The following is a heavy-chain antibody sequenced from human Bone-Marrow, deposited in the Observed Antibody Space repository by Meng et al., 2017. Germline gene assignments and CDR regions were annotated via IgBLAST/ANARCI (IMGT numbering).Heavy chain of an antibody. J-gene: IGHJ3*02. CDR2: INPNSGGT. Sequence: ASVKVSCKASGYTFTGYYMHWVRQAPGQGLEWMGRINPNSGGTNYAQKFQGRVTMTRDTSISTAYMELSSLRSEDTAVYYCARYPSYYDILTGIALIDAFDIWGQGTMVTVSS. V-gene: IGHV1-2*06. CDR1: GYTFTGYY. D-gene: IGHD3-9*01. CDR3: ARYPSYYDILTGIALIDAFDI.